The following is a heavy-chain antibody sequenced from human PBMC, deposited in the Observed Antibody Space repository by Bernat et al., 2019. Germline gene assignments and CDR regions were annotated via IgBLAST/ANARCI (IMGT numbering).Heavy chain of an antibody. CDR3: AKDRPGWQYYYYGMDV. Sequence: EVQLLESGGGLVQPGGSLRLSCAASGFTFSSYAMSWVRQAPGKGLEWVSAISGSGGSTYYADSVKGRFTISRDNSKNTLYLQMNSLRAEDTAVYYCAKDRPGWQYYYYGMDVWGQGTTVTVSS. V-gene: IGHV3-23*01. J-gene: IGHJ6*02. CDR2: ISGSGGST. CDR1: GFTFSSYA. D-gene: IGHD2-15*01.